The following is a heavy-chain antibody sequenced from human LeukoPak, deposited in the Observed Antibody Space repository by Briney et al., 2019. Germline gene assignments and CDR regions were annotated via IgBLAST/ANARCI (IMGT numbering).Heavy chain of an antibody. V-gene: IGHV6-1*01. CDR2: TYYRSTWYN. Sequence: SQTLSLTCAISGDSVSSNSVTWNWVRQSPSRGLEWLGRTYYRSTWYNDYAVSVRGRITVNPDTSKNQFSLHLNSVTPEDTAVYFCARRLTQYDCFDPWGQGILVTVSS. CDR3: ARRLTQYDCFDP. CDR1: GDSVSSNSVT. D-gene: IGHD2-2*01. J-gene: IGHJ5*02.